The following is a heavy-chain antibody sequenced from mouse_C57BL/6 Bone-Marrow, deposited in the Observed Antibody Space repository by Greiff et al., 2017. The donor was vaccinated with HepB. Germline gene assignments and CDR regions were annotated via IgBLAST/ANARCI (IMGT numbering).Heavy chain of an antibody. Sequence: VQLKESGPVLVKPGASVKMSCKASGYTFTDYYMNWVKQSHGKSLEWIGVINPYNGGTSYNQKFKGKATLTVDKSSSTAYMELNSLTSEDSAVYYCARIWDGDYWGQGTTLTVSS. CDR1: GYTFTDYY. CDR2: INPYNGGT. J-gene: IGHJ2*01. V-gene: IGHV1-19*01. D-gene: IGHD4-1*01. CDR3: ARIWDGDY.